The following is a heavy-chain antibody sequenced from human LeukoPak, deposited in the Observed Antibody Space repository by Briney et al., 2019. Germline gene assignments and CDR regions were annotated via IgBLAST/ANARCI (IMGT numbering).Heavy chain of an antibody. V-gene: IGHV3-21*01. CDR1: GFTFSSYS. CDR2: ISSSSSYI. CDR3: ARAGSSSWPFDY. D-gene: IGHD6-13*01. Sequence: GGSLRLSCAASGFTFSSYSMNWVRQAPGKGLEWVSSISSSSSYIYYADSVKGRFTISRDNAKNSLYLQMNSLRAEDTAVYYCARAGSSSWPFDYWGQGTLVTVSS. J-gene: IGHJ4*02.